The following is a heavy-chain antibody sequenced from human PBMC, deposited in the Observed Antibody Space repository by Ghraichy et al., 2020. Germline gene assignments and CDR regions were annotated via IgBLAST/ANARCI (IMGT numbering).Heavy chain of an antibody. J-gene: IGHJ6*02. Sequence: ASVKVSCKSSGYTFTSYGISWVRQAPGQGLEWMGWISAYNGNTNYAQKLQGRVTMNTDTSTSTAYMELRSLRSDDTAVYYCARDRYYYDSSGYYYSDYYGMDVWGQGTTVTVSS. CDR2: ISAYNGNT. CDR3: ARDRYYYDSSGYYYSDYYGMDV. CDR1: GYTFTSYG. V-gene: IGHV1-18*04. D-gene: IGHD3-22*01.